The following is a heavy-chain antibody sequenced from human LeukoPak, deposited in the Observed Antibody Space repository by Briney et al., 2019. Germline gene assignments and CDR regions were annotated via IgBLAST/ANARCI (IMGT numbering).Heavy chain of an antibody. CDR1: GFTFSSYG. CDR2: IRYDGSNK. J-gene: IGHJ4*02. V-gene: IGHV3-30*02. D-gene: IGHD5-24*01. CDR3: ARETEDMGSRDGYNCLDY. Sequence: QSGGSLRLSCAASGFTFSSYGMHWVRQAPGKGLEWVAFIRYDGSNKYYADSVKGRFTISRDNAKNSLYLQMNSLRAEDTAVYYCARETEDMGSRDGYNCLDYWGQGTLVTVSS.